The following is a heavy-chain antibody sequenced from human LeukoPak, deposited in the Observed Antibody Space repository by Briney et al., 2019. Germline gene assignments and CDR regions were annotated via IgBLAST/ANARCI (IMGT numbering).Heavy chain of an antibody. CDR3: AKDSRDGYDYVNWYFDL. CDR1: GFTVSSNY. Sequence: PGGSLRLSCGASGFTVSSNYMSWVRQAPGKGVEWVSGISGSGGNTYYADSVKGLFTISRDNSKNTLYLQMNSLRAEDTAVYYCAKDSRDGYDYVNWYFDLWGRGTLVTVSS. D-gene: IGHD5-24*01. CDR2: ISGSGGNT. V-gene: IGHV3-23*01. J-gene: IGHJ2*01.